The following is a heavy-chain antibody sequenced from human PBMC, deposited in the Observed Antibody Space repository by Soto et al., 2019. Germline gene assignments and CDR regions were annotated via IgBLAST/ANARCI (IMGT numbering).Heavy chain of an antibody. CDR1: GFTFSSYA. Sequence: EVQLLESGGGLVQPGGSLRLSCAASGFTFSSYAMSWVRQAPGKGLEWVSAISGSGGSTYYADSVKGRFTISRDNSKNTLYLQMNSLRAEDTAVYYCTSHPTGVFMDFDYWGQGTLVTVSS. D-gene: IGHD3-16*01. J-gene: IGHJ4*02. CDR2: ISGSGGST. CDR3: TSHPTGVFMDFDY. V-gene: IGHV3-23*01.